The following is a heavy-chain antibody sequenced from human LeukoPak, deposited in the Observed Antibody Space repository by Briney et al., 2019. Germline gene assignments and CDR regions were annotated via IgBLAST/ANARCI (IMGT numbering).Heavy chain of an antibody. V-gene: IGHV3-30-3*01. CDR2: ISYDGSNN. Sequence: GGSLRLSCAASGFIFSSYAMHWVRQAPGKGLEWVAVISYDGSNNYYADSVKGRFTISRDNSKNTLYLQMNSLRAEDTAVCYCAKDELGTVADYFDYWGQGTLVTVSS. CDR1: GFIFSSYA. J-gene: IGHJ4*02. D-gene: IGHD6-19*01. CDR3: AKDELGTVADYFDY.